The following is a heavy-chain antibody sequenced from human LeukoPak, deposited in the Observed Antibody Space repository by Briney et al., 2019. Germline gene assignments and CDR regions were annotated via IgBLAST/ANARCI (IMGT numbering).Heavy chain of an antibody. CDR1: GFTFSSYE. Sequence: PGGSLRLSCAASGFTFSSYEMYWVRQAPGKGLEWVPYISSSGSTIYYADSVKGRFTISRDNAKNSLYLQMNSLRAEDTAVYYCARSYGSGSYGMDVWGKGTTVTVSS. J-gene: IGHJ6*04. V-gene: IGHV3-48*03. D-gene: IGHD3-10*01. CDR2: ISSSGSTI. CDR3: ARSYGSGSYGMDV.